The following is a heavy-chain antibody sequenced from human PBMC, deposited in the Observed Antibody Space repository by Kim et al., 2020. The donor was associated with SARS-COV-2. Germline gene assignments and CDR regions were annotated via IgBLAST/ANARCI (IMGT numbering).Heavy chain of an antibody. CDR3: ARRYSGSYPSLNYFDY. CDR1: GGTFSSYA. J-gene: IGHJ4*02. V-gene: IGHV1-69*13. Sequence: SVKVSCKASGGTFSSYAISWVRQAPGQGLEWMGGIIPIFGTANYAQKFQGRVTITADESTSTAYMELSSLRSEDTAVYYCARRYSGSYPSLNYFDYWGQGTLVTVSS. CDR2: IIPIFGTA. D-gene: IGHD1-26*01.